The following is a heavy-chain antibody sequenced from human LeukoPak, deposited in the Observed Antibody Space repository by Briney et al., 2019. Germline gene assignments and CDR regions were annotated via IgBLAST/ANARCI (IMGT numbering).Heavy chain of an antibody. V-gene: IGHV3-64*01. J-gene: IGHJ5*02. Sequence: GSLRLSCAASGFTFSSYAMHWVRQAPGKGLEYVSAISSNGGSTYYANSVKGRFTISRDNSKNTLYLQMGSLRAEDIAVYYCARGRCSGGSCSSTFGPWGQGTLVTVSS. CDR2: ISSNGGST. CDR1: GFTFSSYA. D-gene: IGHD2-15*01. CDR3: ARGRCSGGSCSSTFGP.